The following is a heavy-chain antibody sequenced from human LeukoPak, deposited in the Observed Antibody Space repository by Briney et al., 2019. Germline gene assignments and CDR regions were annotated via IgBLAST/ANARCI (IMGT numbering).Heavy chain of an antibody. CDR1: GGSISSSSYY. J-gene: IGHJ4*02. Sequence: PSETLSLTCTVSGGSISSSSYYWGWIRQPAGKGLEWIGSIYYSGSTYYNPSLKSRVTISVDTSKNQFSLKLSSVTAADTAVYYCARSCGTPSGSDLERPYYFDYWGQGTLVTVSS. V-gene: IGHV4-39*01. CDR2: IYYSGST. D-gene: IGHD3-10*01. CDR3: ARSCGTPSGSDLERPYYFDY.